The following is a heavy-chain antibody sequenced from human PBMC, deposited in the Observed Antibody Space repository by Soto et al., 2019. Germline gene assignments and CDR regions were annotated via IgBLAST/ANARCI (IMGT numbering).Heavy chain of an antibody. V-gene: IGHV3-7*01. J-gene: IGHJ6*03. Sequence: GGSLRLSCIASGFSISPNWMSWVRQAPGRGPEWVANIGQDGNGKNYVDSVKGRFTISRDNSNNSLFLQMNSLRVEDTAVYYCARRVRGVIITDYMDVWGKGTTVTVSS. D-gene: IGHD3-10*01. CDR1: GFSISPNW. CDR2: IGQDGNGK. CDR3: ARRVRGVIITDYMDV.